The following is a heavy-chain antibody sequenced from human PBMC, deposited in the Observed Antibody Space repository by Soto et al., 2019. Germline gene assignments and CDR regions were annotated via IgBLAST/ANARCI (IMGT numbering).Heavy chain of an antibody. Sequence: QVQLVQSGAEVKKPGASVKVSCTASGYTFTNYAIHWVRQATGQRLEWMGWINAGSGNTKYSQRFEGRVSITRDTSASTAYMEVSSLTSEDTAVYYCACEQQLATFQHWGQGTLVTVSS. CDR3: ACEQQLATFQH. V-gene: IGHV1-3*01. CDR1: GYTFTNYA. CDR2: INAGSGNT. D-gene: IGHD6-13*01. J-gene: IGHJ1*01.